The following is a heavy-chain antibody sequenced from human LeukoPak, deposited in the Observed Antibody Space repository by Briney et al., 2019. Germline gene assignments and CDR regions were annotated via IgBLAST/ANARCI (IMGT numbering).Heavy chain of an antibody. D-gene: IGHD3-9*01. CDR1: GGSFSGYY. CDR3: VRSDSTGKLDY. CDR2: INHSGGT. V-gene: IGHV4-34*01. Sequence: SETLSLTCAVYGGSFSGYYWSWIRQPPGNGLEWIGEINHSGGTYYKPSLKSRVTISIDTSKNQFSLHLTSATAADTAIYHCVRSDSTGKLDYWGQGTLVTVSS. J-gene: IGHJ4*02.